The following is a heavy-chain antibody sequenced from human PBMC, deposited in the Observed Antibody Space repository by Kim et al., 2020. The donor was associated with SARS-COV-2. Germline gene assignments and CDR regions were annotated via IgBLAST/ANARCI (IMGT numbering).Heavy chain of an antibody. D-gene: IGHD3-10*01. CDR3: ATGLRGVIITGDYYYGMDV. CDR1: GYTLTELS. V-gene: IGHV1-24*01. Sequence: ASVKVSCKVSGYTLTELSMHWVRQAPGKGLEWMGGFDPEDGETIYAQKFQGRVTMTEDTSTDTAYMELSSLRSEDTAVYYCATGLRGVIITGDYYYGMDVWGQGTTVTVSS. J-gene: IGHJ6*02. CDR2: FDPEDGET.